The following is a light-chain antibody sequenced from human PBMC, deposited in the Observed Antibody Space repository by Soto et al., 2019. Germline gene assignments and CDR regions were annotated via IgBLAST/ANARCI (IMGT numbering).Light chain of an antibody. Sequence: DIQMTQSPSTLSGSVGDRVTITCRASQSISSWLAWYRQKPGKAPRLLIYKASSLESGVPSRFSGSGSGTEFTLTISSLQPDDFATYYCQQYNSYPYTFGQGTRLEI. CDR3: QQYNSYPYT. CDR2: KAS. CDR1: QSISSW. V-gene: IGKV1-5*03. J-gene: IGKJ5*01.